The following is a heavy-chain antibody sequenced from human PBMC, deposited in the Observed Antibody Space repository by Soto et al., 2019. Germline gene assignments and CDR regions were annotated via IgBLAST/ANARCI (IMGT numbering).Heavy chain of an antibody. D-gene: IGHD3-22*01. CDR3: ARYYYDSRGYYDDY. V-gene: IGHV4-30-4*01. CDR2: IYYSGST. Sequence: SETLSLTCTVSGGSISSGDYYWTWIRQPPGKGLEWIGYIYYSGSTYYNPSPKSRVTISVDTSKNQFSLKLSSVTAADTAVYYCARYYYDSRGYYDDYWGQGPLDTVSS. CDR1: GGSISSGDYY. J-gene: IGHJ4*02.